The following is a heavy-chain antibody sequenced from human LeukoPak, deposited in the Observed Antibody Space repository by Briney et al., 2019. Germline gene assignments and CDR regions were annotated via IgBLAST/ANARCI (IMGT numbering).Heavy chain of an antibody. D-gene: IGHD3-16*01. Sequence: PSETPSLTCTVSGGSISSSSYYWGWIRQPPGKGLKWIGNIYYSGYTTYSPSLRSRVTISVDTSKNQFSLKLSSVTAADTAVYYCARETSQKGAHYMDVWGKGTTITISS. CDR3: ARETSQKGAHYMDV. V-gene: IGHV4-61*01. J-gene: IGHJ6*03. CDR1: GGSISSSSYY. CDR2: IYYSGYT.